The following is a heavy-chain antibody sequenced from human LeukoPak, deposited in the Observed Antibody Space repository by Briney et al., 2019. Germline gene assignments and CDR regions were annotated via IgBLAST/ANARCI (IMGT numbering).Heavy chain of an antibody. Sequence: GASVKVSCKASGYTFTSYAIIWVRQAPGQGLEWMGWISAYNGKTNYAQNLQGRVTMTTDTSTNTAYMELRSLRSDDTAVYYCARGDRLYYYYYMDVWGKGTTVTVSS. V-gene: IGHV1-18*01. CDR3: ARGDRLYYYYYMDV. CDR2: ISAYNGKT. D-gene: IGHD3-16*01. CDR1: GYTFTSYA. J-gene: IGHJ6*03.